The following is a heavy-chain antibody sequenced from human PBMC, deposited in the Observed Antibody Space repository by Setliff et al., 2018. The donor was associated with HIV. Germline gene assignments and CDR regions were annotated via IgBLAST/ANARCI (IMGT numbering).Heavy chain of an antibody. CDR1: GYTFTAYY. Sequence: ASVKVSCKTSGYTFTAYYIYWVRQAPGHGLELMGLIHPNTGSTNYLQEFQGRVTITRDTSMSTVYMALTGLTSDDTAVYYCAKQGYSDSLYAFDVWGQGTMVTVSS. CDR2: IHPNTGST. CDR3: AKQGYSDSLYAFDV. J-gene: IGHJ3*01. D-gene: IGHD1-26*01. V-gene: IGHV1-2*06.